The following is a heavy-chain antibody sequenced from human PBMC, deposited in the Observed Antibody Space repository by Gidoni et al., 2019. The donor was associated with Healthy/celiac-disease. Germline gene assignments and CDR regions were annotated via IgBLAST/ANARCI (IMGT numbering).Heavy chain of an antibody. J-gene: IGHJ5*02. D-gene: IGHD2-2*01. Sequence: QVQLVQSGAEMKKPGASVKVSCEASEYTFTGYYMNWVRQAPGQGLEWMGWINPNSGGTNDAQKFQGRVNMTRYTSISTAYMELSRLRSDDTAVYDCARDREVVPAANTKYNWFDPWGQGTLVTVSS. V-gene: IGHV1-2*02. CDR3: ARDREVVPAANTKYNWFDP. CDR2: INPNSGGT. CDR1: EYTFTGYY.